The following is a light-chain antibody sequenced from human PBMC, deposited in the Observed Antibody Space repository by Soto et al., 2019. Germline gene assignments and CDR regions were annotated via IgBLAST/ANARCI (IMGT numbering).Light chain of an antibody. V-gene: IGKV3-15*01. CDR1: QSVSSN. CDR3: QQYNNWGT. Sequence: EIVMTQSPATLSESPGERATLSCRASQSVSSNLAWYQQKPGQAPRLLIYGASTRATGIPARFSGSGSGTEFTLTISSLQSEDFAVYYCQQYNNWGTFGQGTKVEIK. J-gene: IGKJ1*01. CDR2: GAS.